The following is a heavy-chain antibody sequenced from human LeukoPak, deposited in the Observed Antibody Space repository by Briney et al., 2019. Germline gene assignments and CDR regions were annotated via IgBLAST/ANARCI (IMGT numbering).Heavy chain of an antibody. J-gene: IGHJ5*02. CDR2: IYYSGST. CDR1: GFTVSSNY. Sequence: GSLRLSCAASGFTVSSNYMSWVRQAPGKGLEWIGSIYYSGSTNYNPSLKSRVTISVDTSKNQFSLKLSSVTAADTAVYYCARQRGYSSGWYEGNWFDPWGQGTLVTVSS. V-gene: IGHV4-59*08. CDR3: ARQRGYSSGWYEGNWFDP. D-gene: IGHD6-19*01.